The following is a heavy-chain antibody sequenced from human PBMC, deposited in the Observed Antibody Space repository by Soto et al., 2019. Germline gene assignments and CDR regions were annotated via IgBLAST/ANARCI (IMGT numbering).Heavy chain of an antibody. CDR3: AKDAYYDILTGYYILGWYFEL. V-gene: IGHV3-23*01. CDR1: GFTFSSYA. CDR2: ISGSGGST. J-gene: IGHJ2*01. Sequence: GGSLRLSCAASGFTFSSYAMSWVRQAPGKGLEWVSAISGSGGSTYYADFVKGRFTISRDNSKNTLYLQMDSLRAEDTAVYYCAKDAYYDILTGYYILGWYFELWGRGTLVTVSS. D-gene: IGHD3-9*01.